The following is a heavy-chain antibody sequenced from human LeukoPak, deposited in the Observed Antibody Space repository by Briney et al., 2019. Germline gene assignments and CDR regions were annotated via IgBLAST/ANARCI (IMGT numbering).Heavy chain of an antibody. D-gene: IGHD6-13*01. J-gene: IGHJ4*02. CDR1: GFNFSTYW. CDR3: ARGSSSWYYFDY. CDR2: IKEDGSEI. Sequence: GGSLRLSCTASGFNFSTYWMTWVRQVPGKGLEWVANIKEDGSEIYYVDAVKGRFSISRDNAKTSLYLQMNSLRAEDTAVYYCARGSSSWYYFDYWGQGTLVTVSS. V-gene: IGHV3-7*01.